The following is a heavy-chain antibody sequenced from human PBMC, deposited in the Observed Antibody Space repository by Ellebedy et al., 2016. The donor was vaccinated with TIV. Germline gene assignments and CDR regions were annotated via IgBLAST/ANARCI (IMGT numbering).Heavy chain of an antibody. V-gene: IGHV3-74*01. Sequence: PGGSLRLSCAASGFTFSSYWMHWVRQAPGRGLVLVSLINSDGSSTSYADSLKSLFTISRENAKNALFLQMDGLRVDDAAVYYCVGFGVFNLWGQGAPVTVSS. D-gene: IGHD3-3*01. J-gene: IGHJ5*02. CDR1: GFTFSSYW. CDR3: VGFGVFNL. CDR2: INSDGSST.